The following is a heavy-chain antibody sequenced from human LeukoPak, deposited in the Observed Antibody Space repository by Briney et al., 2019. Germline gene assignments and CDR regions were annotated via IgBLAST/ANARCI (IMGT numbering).Heavy chain of an antibody. J-gene: IGHJ4*02. CDR1: GYTFTGYY. D-gene: IGHD6-19*01. Sequence: ASVKVSCKTSGYTFTGYYLHWMRRAPGQGLEWMGWLNPNSGGTNYAQKFQGRVTVTRDTSISTAYLELSRLRSDDTAVYYCARHPTSGWYFDLWGQGTLVTVSS. CDR2: LNPNSGGT. CDR3: ARHPTSGWYFDL. V-gene: IGHV1-2*02.